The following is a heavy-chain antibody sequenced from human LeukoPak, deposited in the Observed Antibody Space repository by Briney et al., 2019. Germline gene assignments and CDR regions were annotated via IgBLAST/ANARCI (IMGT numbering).Heavy chain of an antibody. CDR2: ISYSGYT. V-gene: IGHV4-59*01. CDR3: ARGRNDNGGMFFDS. CDR1: GGSIRSYY. D-gene: IGHD4-23*01. J-gene: IGHJ4*02. Sequence: PSETLSLTCSVSGGSIRSYYWSWIRQAPGKGLECIGFISYSGYTSYSPSLKSRVGISVDTSKSQFSLRLSSMTAADTAIYYCARGRNDNGGMFFDSWAQGTLVTVSS.